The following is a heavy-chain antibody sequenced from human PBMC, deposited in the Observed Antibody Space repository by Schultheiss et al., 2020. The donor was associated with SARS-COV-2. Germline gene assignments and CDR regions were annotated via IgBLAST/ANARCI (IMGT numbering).Heavy chain of an antibody. J-gene: IGHJ6*02. Sequence: ASVKVSCKASGYTFTGYYMHWVRQAPGQGLEWMGWINPNSGGTNYAQKFQGRVTMTRDTSISTAYMELSRLRSDDTAVYYCAGDRATVWPFYYYGMDVWGQGTTVTVSS. CDR1: GYTFTGYY. CDR3: AGDRATVWPFYYYGMDV. V-gene: IGHV1-2*02. CDR2: INPNSGGT. D-gene: IGHD4-17*01.